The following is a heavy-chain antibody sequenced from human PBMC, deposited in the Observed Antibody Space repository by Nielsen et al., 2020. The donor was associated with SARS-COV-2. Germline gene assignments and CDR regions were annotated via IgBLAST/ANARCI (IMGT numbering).Heavy chain of an antibody. CDR1: GYTFTSYA. D-gene: IGHD1-26*01. J-gene: IGHJ4*02. Sequence: ASVKVSCKASGYTFTSYAMNWVRQAPGQGLEWVGWINTNTGNPTYAQGFTGRFVFSLDTSVSTAYLQISSLKAEDTAVYYCARAGRIVGATSKLGYWGQGTLVTVSS. CDR2: INTNTGNP. V-gene: IGHV7-4-1*02. CDR3: ARAGRIVGATSKLGY.